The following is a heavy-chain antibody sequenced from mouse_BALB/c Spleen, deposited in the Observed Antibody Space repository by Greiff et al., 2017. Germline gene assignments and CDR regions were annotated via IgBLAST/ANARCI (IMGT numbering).Heavy chain of an antibody. CDR2: IRNKANGYTT. CDR3: ARDRPPQYGNFGDAMDY. CDR1: GFTFTDYY. V-gene: IGHV7-3*02. D-gene: IGHD2-10*02. Sequence: EVKLVESGGGLVQPGGSLRLSCATSGFTFTDYYMSWVRQPPGKALEWLGFIRNKANGYTTEYSASVKGRFTISRDNSQSILYLQMNTLRAEDSATYYCARDRPPQYGNFGDAMDYWGQGTSVTVSS. J-gene: IGHJ4*01.